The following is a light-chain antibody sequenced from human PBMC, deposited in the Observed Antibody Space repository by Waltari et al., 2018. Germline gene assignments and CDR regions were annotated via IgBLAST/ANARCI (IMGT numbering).Light chain of an antibody. CDR1: QSISKY. CDR3: QHYVTLPVT. Sequence: SCRTSQSISKYLAWYQQKPGQAPRLFIYHASSRATGIPDRFSGSGSGTDFSLTISRLEPEDFAVYYCQHYVTLPVTFGQGTKVEIK. J-gene: IGKJ1*01. CDR2: HAS. V-gene: IGKV3-20*01.